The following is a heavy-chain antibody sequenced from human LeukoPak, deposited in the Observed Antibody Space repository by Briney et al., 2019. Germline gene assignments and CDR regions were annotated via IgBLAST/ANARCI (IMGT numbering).Heavy chain of an antibody. D-gene: IGHD6-13*01. J-gene: IGHJ5*02. V-gene: IGHV3-30*03. CDR3: ARYSSSSHDP. Sequence: GGSLRLSCEASGFTFSSYGMHWVRRAPGKGLEWVAVISFDGSDKYYADSVSGRFTISRDNSKNMLYVQMSSLRSEDTAVYYCARYSSSSHDPWGQGTLVTVSS. CDR1: GFTFSSYG. CDR2: ISFDGSDK.